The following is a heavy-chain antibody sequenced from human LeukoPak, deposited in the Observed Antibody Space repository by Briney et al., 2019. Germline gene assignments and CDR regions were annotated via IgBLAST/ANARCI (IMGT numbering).Heavy chain of an antibody. V-gene: IGHV4-34*01. J-gene: IGHJ6*03. Sequence: SETLSLTCAVYGGSFSGYYWSWIRQPPGKGLEWIGEINHSGSTNYNPSLKSRVTISVDTSKNQFSLKLNSVTAADTAVYYCASFYCSGGSCYQYYSYYYMDVWGKGTTVTISS. CDR3: ASFYCSGGSCYQYYSYYYMDV. CDR1: GGSFSGYY. CDR2: INHSGST. D-gene: IGHD2-15*01.